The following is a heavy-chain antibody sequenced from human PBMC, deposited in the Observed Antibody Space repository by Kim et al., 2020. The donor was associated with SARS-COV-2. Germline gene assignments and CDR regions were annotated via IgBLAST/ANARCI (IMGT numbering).Heavy chain of an antibody. CDR1: GFTFTNVR. Sequence: GGSLRLSCAVSGFTFTNVRMSWVRQTPGKGLEWVGRINSKIDGETTDYAASVKGRVSISRDEAKNTLYLQMTSLKIEDTAVYYCTTHRVVAGLFDYWGQGTRVTASS. V-gene: IGHV3-15*01. D-gene: IGHD6-19*01. CDR2: INSKIDGETT. J-gene: IGHJ4*02. CDR3: TTHRVVAGLFDY.